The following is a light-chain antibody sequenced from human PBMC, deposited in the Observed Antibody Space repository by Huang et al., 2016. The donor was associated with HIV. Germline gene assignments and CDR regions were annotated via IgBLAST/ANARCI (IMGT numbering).Light chain of an antibody. CDR2: KAS. V-gene: IGKV1-5*03. Sequence: DIQMTQSPSTLSASVGDRVTITCRASQSVGDRLAWDQQKSGKAPKFLSYKASSLEAGVPSSFSGSGSGTEFTLTISSLQPDDFATYYCQHYNSYSWAFGQGTKVEIK. CDR1: QSVGDR. J-gene: IGKJ1*01. CDR3: QHYNSYSWA.